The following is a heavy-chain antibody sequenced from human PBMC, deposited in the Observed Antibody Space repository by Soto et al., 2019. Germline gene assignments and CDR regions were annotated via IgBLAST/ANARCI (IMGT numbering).Heavy chain of an antibody. CDR1: GYTLTELS. J-gene: IGHJ6*02. CDR2: FDPEDGET. CDR3: ATPVLRYFDWSLLLPAGTDYHYGMDV. V-gene: IGHV1-24*01. D-gene: IGHD3-9*01. Sequence: ASVKVSCKVSGYTLTELSMHWVRQAPGKGLEWMGGFDPEDGETIYAQKFQGRVTMTEDTSTDTAYMELSSLRSEDTAVYYCATPVLRYFDWSLLLPAGTDYHYGMDVWGQGTTVTVAS.